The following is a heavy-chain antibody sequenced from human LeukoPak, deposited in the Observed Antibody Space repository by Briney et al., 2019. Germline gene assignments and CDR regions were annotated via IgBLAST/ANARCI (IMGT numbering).Heavy chain of an antibody. CDR1: GGSFSGYY. D-gene: IGHD6-13*01. V-gene: IGHV4-34*01. CDR3: ARARYSSSWEYYFDY. CDR2: INHSGST. J-gene: IGHJ4*02. Sequence: PSETLSLTCAVYGGSFSGYYWSWIRQPPGKGLEWIGEINHSGSTNYNPSLKSRVTISVDTSKSQFSLKLSSVTAADTAVYYCARARYSSSWEYYFDYWGQGTLVTVSS.